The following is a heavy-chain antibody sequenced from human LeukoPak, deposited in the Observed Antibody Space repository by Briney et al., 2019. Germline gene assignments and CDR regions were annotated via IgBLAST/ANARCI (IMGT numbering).Heavy chain of an antibody. CDR1: GFTFSNYA. J-gene: IGHJ4*02. Sequence: PGGSLRLSCAASGFTFSNYAMSWVRQAPGKGLEWVSGISGSGGGAYYADSVKGRFTVSRDNSKNTLYLQMISLRADDTAVYYCAKDREAYCSSSTCYGAFWGQGTLVTVSS. V-gene: IGHV3-23*01. D-gene: IGHD2-2*01. CDR2: ISGSGGGA. CDR3: AKDREAYCSSSTCYGAF.